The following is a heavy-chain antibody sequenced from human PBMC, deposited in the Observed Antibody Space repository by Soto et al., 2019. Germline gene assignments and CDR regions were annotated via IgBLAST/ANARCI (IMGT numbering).Heavy chain of an antibody. V-gene: IGHV4-59*01. J-gene: IGHJ4*02. D-gene: IGHD1-26*01. CDR3: ARGVGSSPPRY. CDR2: IYDSGSP. Sequence: ASETLSLTCTISGGSISVYYWSWIRQPPGQALKRIGYIYDSGSPYYNPSQRSRDIISADTSKNQISLKLTSATAADTAVYYCARGVGSSPPRYWGRGTLVTVSS. CDR1: GGSISVYY.